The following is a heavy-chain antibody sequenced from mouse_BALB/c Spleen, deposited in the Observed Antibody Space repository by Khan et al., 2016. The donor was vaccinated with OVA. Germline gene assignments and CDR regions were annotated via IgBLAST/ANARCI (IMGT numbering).Heavy chain of an antibody. CDR2: IWGGGST. V-gene: IGHV2-6-4*01. Sequence: QVQLKESGPGLVAPSQSLSITCTVSGFSLSRYNVNWVHQPPGKGLEWLGMIWGGGSTDYNSGFKSRLTISKDNSKSQVFLKMNSLQTDDTVMYYCGRAYYRYDGYYAMDYWGQGTSVTVSS. D-gene: IGHD2-14*01. J-gene: IGHJ4*01. CDR1: GFSLSRYN. CDR3: GRAYYRYDGYYAMDY.